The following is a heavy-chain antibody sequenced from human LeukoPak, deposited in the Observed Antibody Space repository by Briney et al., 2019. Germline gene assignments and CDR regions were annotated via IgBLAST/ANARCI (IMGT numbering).Heavy chain of an antibody. CDR3: ARLVGATDHFDY. Sequence: SETLSLTCTVSDGSISSSSYYWGWIRQSPGKGLEWIGSVFYSGNTFYSPSLKSRVAIFVDTSQSLFSLKLSSVTAADTAVYYCARLVGATDHFDYWGQGTLVTVSS. V-gene: IGHV4-39*01. CDR2: VFYSGNT. J-gene: IGHJ4*02. D-gene: IGHD1-26*01. CDR1: DGSISSSSYY.